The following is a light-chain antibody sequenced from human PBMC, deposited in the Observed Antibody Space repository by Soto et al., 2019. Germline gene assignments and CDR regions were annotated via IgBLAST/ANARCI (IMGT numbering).Light chain of an antibody. CDR1: QSVTTR. V-gene: IGKV3-20*01. J-gene: IGKJ5*01. Sequence: EIVLTQPPDTLSLSPGGRATLSCRASQSVTTRLAWYQQKPGPPPRLLISGASVRASGGPVRISGSGSGTDFTLTSSRLEPEDFALYYCQQYGGSPITFGLGPRLEVK. CDR3: QQYGGSPIT. CDR2: GAS.